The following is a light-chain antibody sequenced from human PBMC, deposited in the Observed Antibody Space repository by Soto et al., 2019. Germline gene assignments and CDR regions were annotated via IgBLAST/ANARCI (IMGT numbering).Light chain of an antibody. V-gene: IGKV1-33*01. CDR1: QDISNY. J-gene: IGKJ3*01. CDR3: QQYDNLPLT. Sequence: DIQMTQYPSSLSASVGDRVTITCQASQDISNYLNWYQQKPGTAPKLLIYDTFKLETGVPSRFSGSGSGTDFTFTISSLQPEDIATYYCQQYDNLPLTFGPGTKVDLK. CDR2: DTF.